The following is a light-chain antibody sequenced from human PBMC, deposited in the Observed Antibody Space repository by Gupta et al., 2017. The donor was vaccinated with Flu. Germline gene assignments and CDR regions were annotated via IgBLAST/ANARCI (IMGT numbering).Light chain of an antibody. CDR1: QSISCL. V-gene: IGKV1-5*03. CDR3: QFQTT. CDR2: KTS. Sequence: MTQFTSTLVASVGDRVTITCRGSQSISCLLAGEQQEPGKDTKIWSYKTSSLQSGVTLRFSGSGSETEFTRPRNSMESDDSETDDGQFQTTFGQGTKMEIK. J-gene: IGKJ2*01.